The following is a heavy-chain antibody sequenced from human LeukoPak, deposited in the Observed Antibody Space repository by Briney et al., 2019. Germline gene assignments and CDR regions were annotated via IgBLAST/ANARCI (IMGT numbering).Heavy chain of an antibody. V-gene: IGHV4-59*01. Sequence: SETLSLTCTVSGGPINGYYWSWIRQPPGKGLEWIGYIYYTGSTNYNPSLKSRVTISVDTSKKHVSLKLTSVTAADTAVYYCASSAYYKYYFGSWGQGTLVTVSS. D-gene: IGHD3-3*01. CDR1: GGPINGYY. CDR3: ASSAYYKYYFGS. CDR2: IYYTGST. J-gene: IGHJ4*02.